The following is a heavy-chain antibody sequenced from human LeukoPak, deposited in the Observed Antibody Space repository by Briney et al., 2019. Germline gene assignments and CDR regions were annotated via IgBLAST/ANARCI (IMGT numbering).Heavy chain of an antibody. CDR3: AKGGWYLDF. CDR2: IHYTGST. V-gene: IGHV4-59*01. J-gene: IGHJ4*02. D-gene: IGHD6-19*01. CDR1: GVSISNYD. Sequence: PSETLSLTCTVSGVSISNYDWSWIRQPPGKELEWIGYIHYTGSTNYNPTLKSRVTISVDMSKNHCSLNMNSVTAADTDVYYCAKGGWYLDFWGPGILVTVCS.